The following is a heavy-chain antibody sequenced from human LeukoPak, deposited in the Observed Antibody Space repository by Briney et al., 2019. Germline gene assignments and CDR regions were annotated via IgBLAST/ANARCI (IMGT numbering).Heavy chain of an antibody. CDR1: GYSFTSYW. J-gene: IGHJ3*02. CDR3: ARPGVTGSSFSAFDI. CDR2: IYPGDSDT. V-gene: IGHV5-51*01. Sequence: PGESLKISCQGSGYSFTSYWIGWVRQMPGKGLEWMGIIYPGDSDTRYSPSFQGQVTISADKSTSTAYLQWSSLKASDTAMYYCARPGVTGSSFSAFDIWGQGTVLTVSS. D-gene: IGHD1-20*01.